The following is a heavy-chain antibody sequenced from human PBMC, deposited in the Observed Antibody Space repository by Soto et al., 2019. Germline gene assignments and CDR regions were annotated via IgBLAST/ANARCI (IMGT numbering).Heavy chain of an antibody. CDR2: IYYSGST. D-gene: IGHD4-4*01. J-gene: IGHJ4*02. V-gene: IGHV4-59*08. CDR3: ARQFSNYAPFDY. CDR1: GGSISSYY. Sequence: SETLSLTCTVSGGSISSYYWSWIRQPPGKGLEWIGYIYYSGSTNYNPSLKSRVTISVDTSKNQFSLKLSSVTAADTAVYYCARQFSNYAPFDYWGQGTLVTVSS.